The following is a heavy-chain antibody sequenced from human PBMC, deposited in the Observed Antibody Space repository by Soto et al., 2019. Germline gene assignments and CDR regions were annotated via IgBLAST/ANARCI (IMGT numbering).Heavy chain of an antibody. V-gene: IGHV1-18*01. Sequence: GASVKVSWKASGYTFKSYGITWVRQAPGQGLEWVGWVSAYNGNTNYAQKLQDRVTMTTDTSTSTAYMELRSLRSDDTAVYYCSRINTYYDFWSGSPREYMDVWGKGTTVTVSS. J-gene: IGHJ6*03. D-gene: IGHD3-3*01. CDR1: GYTFKSYG. CDR3: SRINTYYDFWSGSPREYMDV. CDR2: VSAYNGNT.